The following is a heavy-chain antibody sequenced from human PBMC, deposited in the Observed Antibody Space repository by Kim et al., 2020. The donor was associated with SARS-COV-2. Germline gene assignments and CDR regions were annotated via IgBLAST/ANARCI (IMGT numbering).Heavy chain of an antibody. CDR2: IVVGSGNT. D-gene: IGHD2-8*01. CDR1: GFTFTSSA. Sequence: SVKVSCKASGFTFTSSAVQWVRQARGQRLEWIGWIVVGSGNTNYAQKFQERVTITRDMSTSTAYMELSSLRSEDTAVYYCAAVYCTNGVCYDYGMDVWGQGTTVTVSS. V-gene: IGHV1-58*01. CDR3: AAVYCTNGVCYDYGMDV. J-gene: IGHJ6*02.